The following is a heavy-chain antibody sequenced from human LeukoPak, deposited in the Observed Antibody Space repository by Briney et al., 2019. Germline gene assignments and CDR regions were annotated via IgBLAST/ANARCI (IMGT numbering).Heavy chain of an antibody. CDR3: AGVMLRSYDSSYDAFDI. D-gene: IGHD3-22*01. CDR2: ISSSSSYI. Sequence: GGSLRLSCAASGFTFSSYSMNWVRQAPGKGLEWVSSISSSSSYIYYADSVKGRFTISRDNAKNSLYLQMNSLRAEDAAVYYCAGVMLRSYDSSYDAFDIWGQGTMVTVSS. CDR1: GFTFSSYS. V-gene: IGHV3-21*01. J-gene: IGHJ3*02.